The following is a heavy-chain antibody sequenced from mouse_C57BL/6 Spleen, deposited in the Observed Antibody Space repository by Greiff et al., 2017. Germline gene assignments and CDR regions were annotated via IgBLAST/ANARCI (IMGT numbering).Heavy chain of an antibody. D-gene: IGHD2-5*01. J-gene: IGHJ3*01. CDR1: GFSLTSYG. Sequence: VKLVESGAGLVQPSPSLSITCTASGFSLTSYGVHWVSQSPGQGLEWLGVIWSGGSTDYYAAFISRLSLSKDNSKSQFFFKMNSLQADAAAIYYGGRNGYSNYVAWFAYWGQGTLVTVSA. V-gene: IGHV2-2*01. CDR2: IWSGGST. CDR3: GRNGYSNYVAWFAY.